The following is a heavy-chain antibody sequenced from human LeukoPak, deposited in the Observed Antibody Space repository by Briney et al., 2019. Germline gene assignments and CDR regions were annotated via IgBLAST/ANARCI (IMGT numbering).Heavy chain of an antibody. Sequence: GGSLRLSCAASGFTFSRYAMNWVRQAPGKGLEWGSSISTTSSRSYIHYADSMNGRFTIPRDNAKSSLYLKMNRLRAEDTAVYYCARVMAGYSYMDVWGKGTTVTVSS. V-gene: IGHV3-21*01. CDR1: GFTFSRYA. J-gene: IGHJ6*03. D-gene: IGHD3-10*01. CDR3: ARVMAGYSYMDV. CDR2: ISTTSSRSYI.